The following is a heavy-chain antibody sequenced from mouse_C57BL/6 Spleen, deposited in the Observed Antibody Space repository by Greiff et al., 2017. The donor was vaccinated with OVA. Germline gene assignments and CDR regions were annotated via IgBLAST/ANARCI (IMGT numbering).Heavy chain of an antibody. CDR1: GYTFTDYY. CDR2: INPNNGGT. J-gene: IGHJ2*01. V-gene: IGHV1-26*01. D-gene: IGHD2-4*01. CDR3: ARSIYYDYDKDY. Sequence: VQLQQSGPELVKPGASVKISCKASGYTFTDYYMNWVKQSHGKSLEWIGDINPNNGGTSYNQKFKGKATLTVDKSSSTAYMELRSLTSEDSAVYYCARSIYYDYDKDYWGQGTTLTVSS.